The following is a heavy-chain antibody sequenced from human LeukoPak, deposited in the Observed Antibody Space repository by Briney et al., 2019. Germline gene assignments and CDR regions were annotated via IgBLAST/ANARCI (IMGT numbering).Heavy chain of an antibody. CDR2: IYPGDSDT. J-gene: IGHJ4*02. D-gene: IGHD2-2*01. CDR3: ARQSHCSSTSCPYYFDY. V-gene: IGHV5-51*01. CDR1: GYSFTSYW. Sequence: GESLQISCKGSGYSFTSYWIGWVRQMPGKGLGWMGIIYPGDSDTSYSPSFQGQVTISADKSISTAYLQWSSLKASDTAVYYCARQSHCSSTSCPYYFDYWGQGTLVTVSS.